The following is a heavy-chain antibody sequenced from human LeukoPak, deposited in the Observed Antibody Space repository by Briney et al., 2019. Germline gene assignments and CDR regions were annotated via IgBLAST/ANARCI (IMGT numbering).Heavy chain of an antibody. CDR1: GYTFINHY. Sequence: ASVKVSCKASGYTFINHYIHWVRQAPGQGLEWMGWINPNSGDTNYAQKFQGRVTMTTDTSMSTAYMEVSRLRSDDTAVYYCVRDRITIVRGVLNCFDPWGQGTLVTVSS. CDR3: VRDRITIVRGVLNCFDP. J-gene: IGHJ5*02. V-gene: IGHV1-2*02. CDR2: INPNSGDT. D-gene: IGHD3-10*01.